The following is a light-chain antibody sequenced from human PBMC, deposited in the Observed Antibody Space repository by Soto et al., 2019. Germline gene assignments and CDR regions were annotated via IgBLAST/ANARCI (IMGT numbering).Light chain of an antibody. CDR1: QSISSN. J-gene: IGKJ5*01. CDR2: AAS. CDR3: QQSYSTVT. V-gene: IGKV1-39*01. Sequence: DIQMTQSPSSLSASLGDRVTITCRASQSISSNLNWYQQKPGKAPKLLIYAASSLQSGVPSRFSGSGSGTDFTLTISSLQPEDFATYYCQQSYSTVTFGQGTRLEIK.